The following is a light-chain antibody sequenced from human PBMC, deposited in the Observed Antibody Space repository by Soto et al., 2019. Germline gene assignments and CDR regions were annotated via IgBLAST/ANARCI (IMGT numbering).Light chain of an antibody. CDR3: QQYSNWPPIT. V-gene: IGKV3-15*01. CDR2: GAS. J-gene: IGKJ5*01. CDR1: QSVSSS. Sequence: EIVMTQSPATVSVSPGERATLSCRASQSVSSSLAWYQHKPGRAPRLLIYGASTRATGVPARFSGSGSGTKFTLTISSLQSEDFAIYFCQQYSNWPPITFGQGTRLEIK.